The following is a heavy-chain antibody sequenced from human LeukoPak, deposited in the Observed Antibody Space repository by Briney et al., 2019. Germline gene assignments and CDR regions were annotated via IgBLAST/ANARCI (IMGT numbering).Heavy chain of an antibody. J-gene: IGHJ4*02. Sequence: GGSLRLSCAASGFSFSTYYVNWVRQAPGKGLEWVSCISNSRTYIFYADSVRGRFAISRDNAKNSLYLQMNSLRADDTAVYYCVRESQGSCDYWGQGSLVTVSS. CDR1: GFSFSTYY. CDR3: VRESQGSCDY. V-gene: IGHV3-21*01. CDR2: ISNSRTYI.